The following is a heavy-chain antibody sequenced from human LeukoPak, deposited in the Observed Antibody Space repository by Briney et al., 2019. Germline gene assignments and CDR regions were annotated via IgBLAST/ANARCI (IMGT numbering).Heavy chain of an antibody. Sequence: ASVKVSCKASGGTFSSYAISWVRQAPGQGLEWMGIINPSGGSTSYAQKFQGRVTMTRDTSTSTVYMELSSLRSEDTAVYYCARDMGWGGNYGSGSYYMDVWGKGTTVTISS. CDR1: GGTFSSYA. CDR2: INPSGGST. CDR3: ARDMGWGGNYGSGSYYMDV. J-gene: IGHJ6*03. V-gene: IGHV1-46*01. D-gene: IGHD3-10*01.